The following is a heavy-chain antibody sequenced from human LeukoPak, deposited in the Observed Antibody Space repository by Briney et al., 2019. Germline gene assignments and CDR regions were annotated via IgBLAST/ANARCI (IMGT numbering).Heavy chain of an antibody. D-gene: IGHD5-24*01. Sequence: PGGSLRLSCAASGFTFSSYAMSWVPQAPGKGLEWVSAISGSGGSTYYADSVKGRFTISRDNSKNTLYLQMNSLRPEDTAVYSWAKDREEVEMDTMVDYWSQGSLVTVSS. CDR2: ISGSGGST. J-gene: IGHJ4*02. V-gene: IGHV3-23*01. CDR1: GFTFSSYA. CDR3: AKDREEVEMDTMVDY.